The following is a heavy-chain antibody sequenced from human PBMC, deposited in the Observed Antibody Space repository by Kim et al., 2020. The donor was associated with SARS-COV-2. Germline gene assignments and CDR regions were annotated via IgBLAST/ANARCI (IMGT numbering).Heavy chain of an antibody. V-gene: IGHV4-61*02. J-gene: IGHJ6*03. D-gene: IGHD6-6*01. Sequence: SLKSRVTISVDTSKNQFSLKLSSVTAADTAVYYCARVAARQHYYYYYMDVWGKGTTVTVSS. CDR3: ARVAARQHYYYYYMDV.